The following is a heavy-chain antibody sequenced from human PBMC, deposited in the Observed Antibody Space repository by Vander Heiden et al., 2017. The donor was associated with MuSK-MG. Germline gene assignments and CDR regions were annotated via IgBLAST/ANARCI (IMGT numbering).Heavy chain of an antibody. CDR1: GGSFNGYY. V-gene: IGHV4-34*02. D-gene: IGHD5-18*01. CDR2: IMHSGLT. CDR3: ASGPDQREYSYGRYYYYYYMDV. J-gene: IGHJ6*03. Sequence: QVQLQQWGAGLLKPSETLSLTCAVYGGSFNGYYWTWIRQPPGKGLEWIGEIMHSGLTNYNPSLKSRVTISLATSKNQLSLKLTSVTAADTAIYYCASGPDQREYSYGRYYYYYYMDVWGKGTTVTVSS.